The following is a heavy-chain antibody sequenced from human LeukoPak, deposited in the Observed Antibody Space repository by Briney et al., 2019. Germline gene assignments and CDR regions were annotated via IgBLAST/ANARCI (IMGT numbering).Heavy chain of an antibody. CDR2: IYSSGST. Sequence: SETLSLTCTVSGGSISSYYWSWIRQPAGKGLEWIGRIYSSGSTNYNPSLKSRVSMSVDTSKNQFSLKVRSVTASDTAVYYCARAAGHGYAPVWGQGILVTVSS. CDR1: GGSISSYY. CDR3: ARAAGHGYAPV. V-gene: IGHV4-4*07. D-gene: IGHD2-2*03. J-gene: IGHJ4*02.